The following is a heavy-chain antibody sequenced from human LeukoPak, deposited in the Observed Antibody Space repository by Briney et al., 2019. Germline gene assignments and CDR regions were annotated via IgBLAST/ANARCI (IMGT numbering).Heavy chain of an antibody. Sequence: SETLSLTCTVSGGSVSSGSYYWSWIRQPPGKGLEWIGYIYYSGSTNYNPSLKSRVTISVDTSKNQFSLKLSSVTAADTAVYYYARAERGGSGYDKDLGSGWPKDHWGQGTLVTVSS. D-gene: IGHD5-12*01. CDR3: ARAERGGSGYDKDLGSGWPKDH. J-gene: IGHJ4*02. CDR1: GGSVSSGSYY. V-gene: IGHV4-61*01. CDR2: IYYSGST.